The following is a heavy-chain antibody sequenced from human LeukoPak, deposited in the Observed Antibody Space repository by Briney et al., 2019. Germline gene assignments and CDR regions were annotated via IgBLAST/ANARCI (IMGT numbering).Heavy chain of an antibody. CDR1: GGTFSSYA. V-gene: IGHV1-69*05. J-gene: IGHJ6*03. Sequence: GASVKVSCKASGGTFSSYAISWVRQAPGQGLEWMGGIIPIFGTANYAQKFQGRVMITTDESTSTAYMGLSSLRSEDTAVYYCARAFLRYYYMDVWGKGTTVTVSS. CDR3: ARAFLRYYYMDV. CDR2: IIPIFGTA.